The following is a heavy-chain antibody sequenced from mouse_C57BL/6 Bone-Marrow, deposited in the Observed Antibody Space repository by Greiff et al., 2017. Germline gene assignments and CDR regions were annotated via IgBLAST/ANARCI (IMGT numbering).Heavy chain of an antibody. CDR1: GYTFTDHT. Sequence: VQLQQSDAELVKPGASVKISCKVSGYTFTDHTIHWMKQRPEQGLEWIGYIYPRDGSTKYNEKFKGKATLTAAKSSSTAYMQLNSLTSEDSAVYFCARAGYGSRYYFDYWGQGTTLTVSS. J-gene: IGHJ2*01. D-gene: IGHD1-1*01. V-gene: IGHV1-78*01. CDR3: ARAGYGSRYYFDY. CDR2: IYPRDGST.